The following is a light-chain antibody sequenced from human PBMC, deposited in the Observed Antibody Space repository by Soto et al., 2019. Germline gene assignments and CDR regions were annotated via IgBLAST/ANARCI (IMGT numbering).Light chain of an antibody. CDR1: QDITSY. CDR2: GAS. V-gene: IGKV1-9*01. J-gene: IGKJ4*01. CDR3: QQTRAYPST. Sequence: IQLTQSPSSLSASVGDSVTITCRASQDITSYLAWYQQKPGKAPNLLIYGASTLQSGVPSRFSGSGSGTDFTLTISSLQAEDFASYYRQQTRAYPSTFGGGTKVDIK.